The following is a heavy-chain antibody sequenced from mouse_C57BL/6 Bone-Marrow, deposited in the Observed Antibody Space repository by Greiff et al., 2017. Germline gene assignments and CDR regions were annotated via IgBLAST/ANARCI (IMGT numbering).Heavy chain of an antibody. D-gene: IGHD2-3*01. CDR1: GFTFSDYY. Sequence: EVKLMESGGGLVQPGGSLKLSCAASGFTFSDYYMYWVRQTPEKRLEWVAYISNGGGSTYYPDTVKGRFTITRDNATNTLYLQMSRLKSEDTAMYYCARLGWLLYAMDYWGQGTSVTVSS. CDR2: ISNGGGST. CDR3: ARLGWLLYAMDY. V-gene: IGHV5-12*01. J-gene: IGHJ4*01.